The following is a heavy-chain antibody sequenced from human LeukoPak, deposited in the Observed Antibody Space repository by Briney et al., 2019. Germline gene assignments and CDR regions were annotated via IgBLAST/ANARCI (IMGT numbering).Heavy chain of an antibody. CDR3: AKEEYPSNYFDY. J-gene: IGHJ4*02. D-gene: IGHD6-6*01. Sequence: GGSLRLSCAASGFTFSSYSMNWVRQAPGRGLEWVAFMRSDESNTFYADSVKGRFTISRDNSKNTLYLQMNSLRPEDTAVYYCAKEEYPSNYFDYWGQGTLVTVSS. CDR2: MRSDESNT. CDR1: GFTFSSYS. V-gene: IGHV3-30*02.